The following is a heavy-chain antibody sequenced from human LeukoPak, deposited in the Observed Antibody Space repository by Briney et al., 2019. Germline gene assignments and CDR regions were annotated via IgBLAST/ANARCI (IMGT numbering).Heavy chain of an antibody. CDR3: ARGIFLGYCSSTSCYGYFDY. J-gene: IGHJ4*02. CDR2: IYHSGST. CDR1: GGSISSGGYS. V-gene: IGHV4-30-2*01. D-gene: IGHD2-2*01. Sequence: PSETLSLTCAVSGGSISSGGYSWSWIRQPPGKGLEWIGYIYHSGSTYYNPSLKSRVTISVDRSKNQFSLKLSSVTAADTAVYYCARGIFLGYCSSTSCYGYFDYWGQGTLVTVSS.